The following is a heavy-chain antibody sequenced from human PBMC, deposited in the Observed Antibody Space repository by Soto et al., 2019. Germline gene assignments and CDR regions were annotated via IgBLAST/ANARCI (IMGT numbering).Heavy chain of an antibody. CDR2: IKQDGSEK. V-gene: IGHV3-7*01. J-gene: IGHJ3*02. CDR1: GFTFSSYW. D-gene: IGHD6-19*01. Sequence: EVQLVESGGGLVQPGGSLRLSCAASGFTFSSYWMSWVRQAPGKGLEWVANIKQDGSEKYYVDSVKGRFTISRDNAKNSLYLQMNSLSAADTTVYYCARDKGSGWSDAFDIWGQGTMVTVSS. CDR3: ARDKGSGWSDAFDI.